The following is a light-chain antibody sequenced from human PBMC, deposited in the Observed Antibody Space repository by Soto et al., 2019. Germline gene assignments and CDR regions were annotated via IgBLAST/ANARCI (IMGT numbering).Light chain of an antibody. V-gene: IGLV2-8*01. J-gene: IGLJ1*01. Sequence: QSALTQPPSASGSPGQSVTISCTGTSSDVGGYNYVSWFQQHPGKAPKLIIHEVNQRPSGVPDRFSGSKSGNTASLTVSGIKAEDEGTYYCSSYGGYNNVVFGTGTKLTVL. CDR3: SSYGGYNNVV. CDR1: SSDVGGYNY. CDR2: EVN.